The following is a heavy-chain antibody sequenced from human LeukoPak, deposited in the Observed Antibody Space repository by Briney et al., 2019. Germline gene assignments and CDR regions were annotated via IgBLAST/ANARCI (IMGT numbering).Heavy chain of an antibody. CDR3: ARAGFRYILTDYFDY. Sequence: PGGSLRLSCAASGFTFSSYGMHWVRQAPGKGLEWVAVISYDGSNKYYADSVKGRFTISRDNSKNTLYLQMNSLRAEDTAVYYCARAGFRYILTDYFDYWGQGTLVTVSS. J-gene: IGHJ4*02. V-gene: IGHV3-30*03. CDR1: GFTFSSYG. D-gene: IGHD3-9*01. CDR2: ISYDGSNK.